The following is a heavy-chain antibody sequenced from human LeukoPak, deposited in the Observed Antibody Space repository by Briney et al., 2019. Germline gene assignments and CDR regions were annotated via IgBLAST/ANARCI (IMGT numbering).Heavy chain of an antibody. Sequence: TLSLTCTVSGGSISSSSYYWGWIRQPPGKALDWLALILYNDDQRYSPSLKSRLTITKDTSKNQVVLRLTDMDPEDTGTYYCAHSRGSGKYYFDYWGQGTLVTVSS. D-gene: IGHD3-10*01. CDR2: ILYNDDQ. CDR1: GGSISSSSYY. CDR3: AHSRGSGKYYFDY. V-gene: IGHV2-5*01. J-gene: IGHJ4*02.